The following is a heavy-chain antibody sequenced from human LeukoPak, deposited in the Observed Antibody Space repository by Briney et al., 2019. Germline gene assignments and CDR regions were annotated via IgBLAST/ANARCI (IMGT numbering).Heavy chain of an antibody. D-gene: IGHD5-12*01. J-gene: IGHJ1*01. CDR1: GYTFTSYG. CDR2: ISGYNGNT. V-gene: IGHV1-18*01. Sequence: ASVKVSCKASGYTFTSYGISWVRQAPGQGLEWMGWISGYNGNTNYAQKLQGRVTMTTDTSTSTAYMELSSLRSDDTAVYYCARDAYSAYDRTYFLHWRQGAPVTVS. CDR3: ARDAYSAYDRTYFLH.